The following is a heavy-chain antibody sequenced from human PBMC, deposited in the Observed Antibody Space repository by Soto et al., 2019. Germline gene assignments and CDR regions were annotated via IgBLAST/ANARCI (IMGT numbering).Heavy chain of an antibody. CDR3: ARCPQPPDTADPYAVDV. J-gene: IGHJ6*02. CDR2: IVPSVDTT. Sequence: QVQLAQSGTEVKKPGASVKVSCKASGGTFSRSGFHWVRQAPGQGLEWMGMIVPSVDTTNYAQKFQARVTISEDQFTSTVYMELRSLRSEDTAVYYCARCPQPPDTADPYAVDVWGQGTRVIVSS. CDR1: GGTFSRSG. D-gene: IGHD5-18*01. V-gene: IGHV1-69*18.